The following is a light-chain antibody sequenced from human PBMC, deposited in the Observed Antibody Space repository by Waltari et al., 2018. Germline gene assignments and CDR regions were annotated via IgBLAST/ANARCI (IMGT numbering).Light chain of an antibody. CDR1: ASNIGAGFD. V-gene: IGLV1-40*01. CDR2: GFT. Sequence: QSVLTQTPSVPGAPGQRVTIPCTGSASNIGAGFDVHWYQQFPGTAPKLLIYGFTNRPSGVPERFSGSQSGTSASLAITGLHAEDEADYYCQSYDFSMSALFGGGTKLTVL. J-gene: IGLJ3*02. CDR3: QSYDFSMSAL.